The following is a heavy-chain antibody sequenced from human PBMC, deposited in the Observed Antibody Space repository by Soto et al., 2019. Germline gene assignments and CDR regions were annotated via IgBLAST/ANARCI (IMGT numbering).Heavy chain of an antibody. CDR1: GYTFTSYA. D-gene: IGHD2-15*01. CDR2: INAGNGNT. V-gene: IGHV1-3*01. Sequence: QVQLVQSGAEVKKPGASVKVSCKASGYTFTSYAMHWVRQAPGQRLEWMGWINAGNGNTKYSQKFQGRVTITRDTSASTAYMELSSLRSEDTAVYYCARGLHCSGGSCYFVNWFDPWGQGTLVTVSS. CDR3: ARGLHCSGGSCYFVNWFDP. J-gene: IGHJ5*02.